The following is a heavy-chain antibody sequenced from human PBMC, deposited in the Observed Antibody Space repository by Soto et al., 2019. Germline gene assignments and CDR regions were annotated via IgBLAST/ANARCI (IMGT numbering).Heavy chain of an antibody. J-gene: IGHJ4*02. D-gene: IGHD1-26*01. CDR3: GRGYSELPNDY. V-gene: IGHV4-59*01. Sequence: SETLSLTCTVSGGSISSYYWSWIRQPPGKGLEWIGYIYYSGSTNYNPSLKSRVTISVDTSKNQFSLKLSSVTAADTAVYYCGRGYSELPNDYWGQGTLVTVSS. CDR2: IYYSGST. CDR1: GGSISSYY.